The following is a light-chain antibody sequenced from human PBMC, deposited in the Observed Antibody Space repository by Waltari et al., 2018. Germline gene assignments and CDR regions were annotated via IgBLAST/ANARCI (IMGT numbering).Light chain of an antibody. J-gene: IGKJ4*01. CDR3: QQSDSLPLT. V-gene: IGKV1-39*01. CDR1: QTSNKY. CDR2: VVS. Sequence: DIHMTQSPSSLSASVVDSVTITCRASQTSNKYLNWYQQKPGKAPKVLISVVSYLHTGVPSRFSGSGSGTDFTLTISSLQPEDFATYYCQQSDSLPLTFGGGTKVEIK.